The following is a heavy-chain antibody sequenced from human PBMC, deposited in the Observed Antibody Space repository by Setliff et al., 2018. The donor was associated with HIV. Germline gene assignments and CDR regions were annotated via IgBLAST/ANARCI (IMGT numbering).Heavy chain of an antibody. V-gene: IGHV4-59*08. D-gene: IGHD3-3*01. CDR3: VRPSFGIGGGSMFDS. J-gene: IGHJ4*02. CDR1: DGSSDSHY. Sequence: SETLSLTCTVSDGSSDSHYWSWIRQPPGKGLEWIGYIHFTGTTNYNPSLKSRVTLSVGTSKRQFFLNLSSATTADTAMYYCVRPSFGIGGGSMFDSWGQGSVVTVSS. CDR2: IHFTGTT.